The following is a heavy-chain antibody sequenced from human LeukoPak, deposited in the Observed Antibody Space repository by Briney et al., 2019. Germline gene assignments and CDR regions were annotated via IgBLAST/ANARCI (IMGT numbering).Heavy chain of an antibody. Sequence: SETLSLTCTVSGGSISSYYWSWIRQSPGKGLEWIGYIYYSGSTNYNPSLKSRVTISVDTSKNQFSLKLSSVTAADTAVYYCARDRGAYFDPWGQGTLVTVSS. CDR2: IYYSGST. V-gene: IGHV4-59*01. J-gene: IGHJ5*02. CDR1: GGSISSYY. CDR3: ARDRGAYFDP.